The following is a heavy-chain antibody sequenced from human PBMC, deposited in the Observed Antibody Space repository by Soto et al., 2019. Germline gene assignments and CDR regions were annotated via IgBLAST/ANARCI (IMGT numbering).Heavy chain of an antibody. Sequence: QVQLVQSGAEVKKPGASVKVSCKASGYTFTSYGISWVRQAPGQGLEWMGWISAYNGNTNSAQKLQGRVTMTTDTSTSTAYMELSNLRSDDTAVYYCARSLSKLRPHGVLHNWFDPWGQGTLVTVSS. V-gene: IGHV1-18*01. CDR1: GYTFTSYG. D-gene: IGHD1-7*01. CDR2: ISAYNGNT. J-gene: IGHJ5*02. CDR3: ARSLSKLRPHGVLHNWFDP.